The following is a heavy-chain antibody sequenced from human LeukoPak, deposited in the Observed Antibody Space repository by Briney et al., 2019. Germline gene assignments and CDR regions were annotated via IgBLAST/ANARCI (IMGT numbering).Heavy chain of an antibody. CDR3: ARDAIYYYYMDV. J-gene: IGHJ6*03. V-gene: IGHV4-4*08. Sequence: GSLRLSCAASGFTFSSYAMSWVRQAPGKGLEWIGRIYTSESTFYNPSLKSRVTISMDTSKNQFSLRLTSVTAADTAVYYCARDAIYYYYMDVWGRGTTVTVSS. CDR1: GFTFSSYA. CDR2: IYTSEST.